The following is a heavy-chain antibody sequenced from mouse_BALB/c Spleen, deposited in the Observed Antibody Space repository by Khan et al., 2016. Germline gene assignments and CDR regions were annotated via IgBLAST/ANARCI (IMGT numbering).Heavy chain of an antibody. CDR2: IWAGGST. V-gene: IGHV2-9*02. J-gene: IGHJ4*01. CDR1: GFSLTSYG. D-gene: IGHD3-1*01. Sequence: QVQLKESGPGLVAPSQSLSITCSVSGFSLTSYGVHWVRQPPGKGLEWLGVIWAGGSTNYNSALMSRLSISKDNSNSQGFLKTTSLQTDDTALYYCARDSSGYAMDYWGQGTSVTVSS. CDR3: ARDSSGYAMDY.